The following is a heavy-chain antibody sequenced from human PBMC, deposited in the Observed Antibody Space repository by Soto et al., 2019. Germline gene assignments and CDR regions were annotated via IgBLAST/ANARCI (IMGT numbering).Heavy chain of an antibody. D-gene: IGHD3-9*01. CDR2: IYYSGST. CDR1: GGSISSSSYY. J-gene: IGHJ4*02. CDR3: ARHQNTLVYYDILTGVGPNQLFDY. V-gene: IGHV4-39*01. Sequence: PSETLSLTCTVSGGSISSSSYYWGWIRQPPGKGLEWIGSIYYSGSTYYNPSLKSRVTISVDTSKNQFSLKLSSVTAADTAVYYCARHQNTLVYYDILTGVGPNQLFDYWGQGTLVTVSS.